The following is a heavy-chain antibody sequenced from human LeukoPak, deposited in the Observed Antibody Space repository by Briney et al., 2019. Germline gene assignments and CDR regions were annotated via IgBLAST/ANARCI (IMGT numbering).Heavy chain of an antibody. Sequence: SETLSLTCTVSGGSISSHYWSWIRQPPGKGLEWIGYIYYSGSTNYNPSLKSRVTISVDTSKNQFSLKLSSVTAADTAVYYCAREGSSSWYRNNWFDPWGQGTLVTVSS. CDR1: GGSISSHY. J-gene: IGHJ5*02. CDR2: IYYSGST. D-gene: IGHD6-13*01. V-gene: IGHV4-59*11. CDR3: AREGSSSWYRNNWFDP.